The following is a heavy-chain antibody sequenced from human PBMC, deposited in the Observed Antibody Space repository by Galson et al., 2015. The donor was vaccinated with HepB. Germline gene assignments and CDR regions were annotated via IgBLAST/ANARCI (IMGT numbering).Heavy chain of an antibody. J-gene: IGHJ4*02. D-gene: IGHD1-1*01. CDR1: GFTFSSCD. Sequence: PLRLSCAASGFTFSSCDMNWVRQAPGKGLEWVSGIRYNGGSTYYADSVKGRFTISRVNSRNTVYLQMNSLRAEDTAIYYCAKVNWNLGRDFWGQGTLVTASS. CDR2: IRYNGGST. V-gene: IGHV3-23*01. CDR3: AKVNWNLGRDF.